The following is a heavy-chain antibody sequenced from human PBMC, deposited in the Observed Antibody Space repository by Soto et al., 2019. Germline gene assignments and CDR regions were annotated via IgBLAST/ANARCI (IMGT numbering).Heavy chain of an antibody. CDR2: ISYDGSNK. CDR3: AKQTGYYYYYYGMDV. V-gene: IGHV3-30*18. J-gene: IGHJ6*02. Sequence: GGSLRLSCAASGFTFSSYGMHWVRQAPRKGLEWVAVISYDGSNKYYADSVKGRFTISRDNSKNTLYLQMNSLRAEDTAVYYCAKQTGYYYYYYGMDVWGQGTTVTVSS. D-gene: IGHD2-15*01. CDR1: GFTFSSYG.